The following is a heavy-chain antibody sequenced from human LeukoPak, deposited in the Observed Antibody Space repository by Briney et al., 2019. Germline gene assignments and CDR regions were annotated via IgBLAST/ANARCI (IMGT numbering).Heavy chain of an antibody. CDR1: GFTFDHYG. CDR3: ARDRQYYDFWTGHYYFNY. CDR2: INWNGGRK. D-gene: IGHD3-3*01. V-gene: IGHV3-20*04. J-gene: IGHJ4*02. Sequence: PGGSLRLSCAASGFTFDHYGMSWVRHAPGKGLEWVSNINWNGGRKVYADSVKGRFTISRDNAKNSLYLQMNSLRAEDTALYYCARDRQYYDFWTGHYYFNYWGQGTLVTVSS.